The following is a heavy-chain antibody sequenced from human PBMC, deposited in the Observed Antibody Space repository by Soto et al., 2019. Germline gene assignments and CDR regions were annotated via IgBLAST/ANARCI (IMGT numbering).Heavy chain of an antibody. CDR3: ARSIVVVTALDY. CDR2: INAGNGNT. CDR1: GYTFTSYA. J-gene: IGHJ4*02. V-gene: IGHV1-3*05. D-gene: IGHD2-21*02. Sequence: QVKLVQSGAEEKKPGASVKVSCKASGYTFTSYAMHWVRQAPGQRLEWMGWINAGNGNTKYSQKFQGRVTITRDTSASTAYMELSSLRSEHTAVYYCARSIVVVTALDYWGQGTLVTVSS.